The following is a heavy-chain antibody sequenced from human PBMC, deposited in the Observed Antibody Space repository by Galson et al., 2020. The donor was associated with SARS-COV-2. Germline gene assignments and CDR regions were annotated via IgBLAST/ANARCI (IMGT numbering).Heavy chain of an antibody. J-gene: IGHJ6*02. CDR2: ISGSGDST. D-gene: IGHD6-13*01. V-gene: IGHV3-23*01. CDR1: GFTFSSYA. Sequence: GESLKISCAASGFTFSSYAMSWVRQAPGKGLEWVSGISGSGDSTYYADSVKGRFTISRDSSKNTLYLQMNSLRAEDTAVYYCAKWGVASAGACYCYGMDVWGQGTTVTVSS. CDR3: AKWGVASAGACYCYGMDV.